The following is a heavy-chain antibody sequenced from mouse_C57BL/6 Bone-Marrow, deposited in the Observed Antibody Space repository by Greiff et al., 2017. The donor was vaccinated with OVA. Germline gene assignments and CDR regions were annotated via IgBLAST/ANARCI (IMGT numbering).Heavy chain of an antibody. V-gene: IGHV1-82*01. CDR1: GYAFSSSW. J-gene: IGHJ1*03. D-gene: IGHD1-1*02. CDR2: IYPGDGDT. Sequence: VQLQQSGPELVKPGASVKISCKASGYAFSSSWMNWVKQRPGKGLEWIGRIYPGDGDTNYNGKFKGKATLTADKSSSTAYMQLSSLTSEDSAVYYCARVVDWYFDVWGTGTTVTVSS. CDR3: ARVVDWYFDV.